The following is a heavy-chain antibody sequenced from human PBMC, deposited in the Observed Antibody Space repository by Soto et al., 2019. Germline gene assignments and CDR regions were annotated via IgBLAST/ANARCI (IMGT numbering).Heavy chain of an antibody. J-gene: IGHJ4*02. D-gene: IGHD3-10*01. CDR2: IYYSGST. CDR3: ARGGGYYYGSGSYYSVDY. V-gene: IGHV4-31*03. Sequence: QVQLQESGPGLVKPSQTLSLTCTVSGGSISSGGYYWSWIRQHPGKGLEWIGYIYYSGSTYYNPSLKSRVTISVATSKNQFSRKLSSVTCADTAVYYWARGGGYYYGSGSYYSVDYWGQGTLVTVSS. CDR1: GGSISSGGYY.